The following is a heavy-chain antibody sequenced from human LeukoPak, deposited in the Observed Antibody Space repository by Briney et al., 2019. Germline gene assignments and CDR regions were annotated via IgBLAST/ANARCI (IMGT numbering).Heavy chain of an antibody. CDR3: AAWELLR. CDR1: GGSFSGYY. D-gene: IGHD1-26*01. CDR2: INHSGST. Sequence: SETLSLTCAVYGGSFSGYYWSWIRQPPGKGLEWIGEINHSGSTNYNPSLKSRVTISVDTSKNQFSLKLSSVTAADTAVYYCAAWELLRWGQGTLVTVCS. V-gene: IGHV4-34*01. J-gene: IGHJ4*02.